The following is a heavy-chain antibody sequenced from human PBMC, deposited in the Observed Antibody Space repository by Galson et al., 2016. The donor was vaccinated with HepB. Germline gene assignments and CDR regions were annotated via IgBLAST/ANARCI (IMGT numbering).Heavy chain of an antibody. Sequence: SLRLSCAASGFTFGXXXMFXXXQAXXXGLXXVATXXWNXEXKXXADSXXGRFTISRDNARDSLFPQMNNMRGEDTATYFCARKVTTVTTNXGLAVWGEGAAVTVSS. CDR2: XXWNXEXK. D-gene: IGHD4-11*01. V-gene: IGHV3-9*01. J-gene: IGHJ6*04. CDR1: GFTFGXXX. CDR3: ARKVTTVTTNXGLAV.